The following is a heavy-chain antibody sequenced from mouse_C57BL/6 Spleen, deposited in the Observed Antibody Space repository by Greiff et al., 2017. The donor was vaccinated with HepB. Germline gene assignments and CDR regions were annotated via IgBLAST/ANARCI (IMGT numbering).Heavy chain of an antibody. CDR2: ISYDGSN. D-gene: IGHD1-1*01. Sequence: DVQLQESGPGLVKPSQSLSLTCSVTGYSITSGYYWNWIRQFPGNKLEWMGYISYDGSNNYNPSLKNRISITRDTSKNQFFLKLNSVTTEDTATYYCARGDYYGSTPWGQGTLVTVSA. V-gene: IGHV3-6*01. CDR3: ARGDYYGSTP. CDR1: GYSITSGYY. J-gene: IGHJ3*01.